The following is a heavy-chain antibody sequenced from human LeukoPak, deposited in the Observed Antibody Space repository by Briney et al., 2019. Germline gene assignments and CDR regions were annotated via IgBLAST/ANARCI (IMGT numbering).Heavy chain of an antibody. CDR1: GFAFSNCA. J-gene: IGHJ4*02. CDR2: ISGSGGNT. Sequence: GGSLRLSCAASGFAFSNCAMGWVRQAPGKGLEWVSAISGSGGNTYYEDSVKGRFTISRDNAKNSLYLQMNSLRAEDTAVYYCVRDKLTGASRLDYWGQGTLLTVSS. CDR3: VRDKLTGASRLDY. D-gene: IGHD7-27*01. V-gene: IGHV3-23*01.